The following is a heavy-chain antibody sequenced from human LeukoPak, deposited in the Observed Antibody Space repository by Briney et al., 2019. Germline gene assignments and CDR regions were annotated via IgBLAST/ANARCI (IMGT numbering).Heavy chain of an antibody. D-gene: IGHD3-10*01. CDR1: GATFSSYA. V-gene: IGHV1-69*04. CDR3: ARGGSGSYYWFDP. CDR2: IIPILGIA. Sequence: GASVKVSCKASGATFSSYAISWVRQSPGQGLEWMGRIIPILGIANYAQKFQGRVTITADKSTSTAYMELSSLRSEDTAVYYCARGGSGSYYWFDPWGQGTLVTVSS. J-gene: IGHJ5*02.